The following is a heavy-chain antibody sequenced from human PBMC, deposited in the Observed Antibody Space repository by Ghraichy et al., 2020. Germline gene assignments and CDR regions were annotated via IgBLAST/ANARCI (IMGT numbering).Heavy chain of an antibody. CDR3: ARGALSQNPHFQH. CDR1: GYTFTSYD. Sequence: ASVKVSCKATGYTFTSYDINWVRQATGQGLEWMGWMNPNSGNTGYAQKFQGKVHMTRNTSISTAYMELSSLRSEDTAVYYCARGALSQNPHFQHWGQGTLVTVSS. CDR2: MNPNSGNT. D-gene: IGHD3-9*01. V-gene: IGHV1-8*01. J-gene: IGHJ1*01.